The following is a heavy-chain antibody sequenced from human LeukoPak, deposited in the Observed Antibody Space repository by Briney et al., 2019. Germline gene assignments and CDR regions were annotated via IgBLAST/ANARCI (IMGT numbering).Heavy chain of an antibody. Sequence: SVKVSCKASGGTFSSYAISWVRQAPGQGLEWMGRIIPILGIVNYAQKFQGRVTITADKSTSTAYMELSSLRSEDTAVYYCARDEVWAAAPYFDYWGQGTLVTVSS. CDR2: IIPILGIV. J-gene: IGHJ4*02. D-gene: IGHD2-2*01. CDR3: ARDEVWAAAPYFDY. V-gene: IGHV1-69*04. CDR1: GGTFSSYA.